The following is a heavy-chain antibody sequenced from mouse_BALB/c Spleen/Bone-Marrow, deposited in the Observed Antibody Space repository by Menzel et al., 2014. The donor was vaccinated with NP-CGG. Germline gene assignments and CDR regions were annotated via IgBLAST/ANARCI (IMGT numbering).Heavy chain of an antibody. CDR1: GFSLTSYG. V-gene: IGHV2-9*02. CDR2: IWAGGST. D-gene: IGHD5-1-1*01. CDR3: ASLYLFAY. J-gene: IGHJ3*01. Sequence: QVQLKESGPGLVAPTQSLSITCTVSGFSLTSYGVHWVRQPPGKGLEWLGVIWAGGSTNYNSALMSRLSISKDNSKSQVCLKMNSLQTDDTAMYYCASLYLFAYWGQETLVTVSA.